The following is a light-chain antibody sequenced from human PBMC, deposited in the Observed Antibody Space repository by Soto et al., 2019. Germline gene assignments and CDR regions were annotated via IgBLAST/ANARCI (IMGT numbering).Light chain of an antibody. J-gene: IGLJ2*01. CDR3: TSYTTTNTLA. V-gene: IGLV2-14*03. CDR2: DVN. Sequence: QSALTQPASVSGSPGQSITISCTGTSRDIGSSPYVSWYQQYPGKAPKCMIYDVNNRPSGVSNRFSASKSGNTASLSISGLQAEDEAVYYCTSYTTTNTLALGGGTKLTVL. CDR1: SRDIGSSPY.